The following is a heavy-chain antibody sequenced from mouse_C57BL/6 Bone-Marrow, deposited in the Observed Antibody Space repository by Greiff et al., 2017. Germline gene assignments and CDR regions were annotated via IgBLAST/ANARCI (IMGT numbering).Heavy chain of an antibody. D-gene: IGHD4-1*01. CDR1: GYTFTSYW. V-gene: IGHV1-72*01. CDR2: IYPNSGGT. Sequence: QVQLQQPGAELVKPGASVKLSCKASGYTFTSYWMHWVKQRPGRGLEWIGRIYPNSGGTKYNEKFKSKATLTVDKPSRTAYLQLSGRTSEDSAVYYCAINWGFDYWGQGTTLTVSS. CDR3: AINWGFDY. J-gene: IGHJ2*01.